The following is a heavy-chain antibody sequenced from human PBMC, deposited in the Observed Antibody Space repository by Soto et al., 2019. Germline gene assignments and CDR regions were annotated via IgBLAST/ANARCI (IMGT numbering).Heavy chain of an antibody. CDR1: GGSISSSSYY. Sequence: PAETLSLTCTVSGGSISSSSYYWGWIRQPPGKGLEWIGSIYYSGSTYYNPSLKSRVTISVDTSKNQFSLKLSSVTAADTAVYYCARHRFGYYDSSGFHFDYWGQGTLVTVSS. V-gene: IGHV4-39*01. J-gene: IGHJ4*02. CDR3: ARHRFGYYDSSGFHFDY. CDR2: IYYSGST. D-gene: IGHD3-22*01.